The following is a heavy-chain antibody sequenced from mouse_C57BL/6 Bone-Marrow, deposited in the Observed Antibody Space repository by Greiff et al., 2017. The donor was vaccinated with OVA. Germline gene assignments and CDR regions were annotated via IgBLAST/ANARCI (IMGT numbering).Heavy chain of an antibody. J-gene: IGHJ3*01. D-gene: IGHD2-3*01. CDR2: IYPRSGNT. CDR1: GYTFTSYG. Sequence: QVQLQQSGAELARPGASVKLSCKASGYTFTSYGLSWVKQRPGQGLEWIGEIYPRSGNTYYNEKFKGKATLTADNSSSPAYMALRSLTSEDSAVYFCAALLIYDGYYRRLGYWGQGTLVTVSA. V-gene: IGHV1-81*01. CDR3: AALLIYDGYYRRLGY.